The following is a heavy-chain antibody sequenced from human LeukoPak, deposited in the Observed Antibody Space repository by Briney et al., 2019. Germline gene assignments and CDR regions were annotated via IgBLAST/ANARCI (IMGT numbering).Heavy chain of an antibody. D-gene: IGHD3-10*01. Sequence: PGGSLRLSCAASGFTFSSYAMHWVRQAPGKGLEWVAVISHDGTTKYYADSVKGRFTIPRDNSKNTLYLQMNSLRAEDTAVYYCAKSGRVRDPSHYYYYMDVWGKGTTVTISS. CDR2: ISHDGTTK. CDR1: GFTFSSYA. J-gene: IGHJ6*03. CDR3: AKSGRVRDPSHYYYYMDV. V-gene: IGHV3-30*04.